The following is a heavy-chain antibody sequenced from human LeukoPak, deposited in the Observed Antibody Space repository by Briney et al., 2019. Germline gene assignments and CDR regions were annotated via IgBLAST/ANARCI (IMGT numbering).Heavy chain of an antibody. CDR1: GFTFRSHE. Sequence: PGGSLRLSCAVSGFTFRSHEMNWVRRAPGKGLEWISYISTSGSIIYYADSVKGRFTISRDNARNSLFLQMGSLKVEDTAVYYCARASYNSDWYFDQWGQGTLVTVSS. CDR2: ISTSGSII. CDR3: ARASYNSDWYFDQ. V-gene: IGHV3-48*03. J-gene: IGHJ4*02. D-gene: IGHD6-19*01.